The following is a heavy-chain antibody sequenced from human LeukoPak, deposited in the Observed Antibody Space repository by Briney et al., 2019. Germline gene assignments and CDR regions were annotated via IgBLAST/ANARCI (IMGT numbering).Heavy chain of an antibody. CDR2: INYSGST. V-gene: IGHV4-39*07. D-gene: IGHD6-13*01. J-gene: IGHJ4*02. CDR1: GGSISNTFYY. CDR3: ARGVVAAPDTVDY. Sequence: PSETLSLTCTVSGGSISNTFYYWGWIRQPPGKGLEWIGSINYSGSTYYNPSLKSRVTISVDTSKNQFSLKLSSLTAADTAVYYCARGVVAAPDTVDYWGQGTLVTVSS.